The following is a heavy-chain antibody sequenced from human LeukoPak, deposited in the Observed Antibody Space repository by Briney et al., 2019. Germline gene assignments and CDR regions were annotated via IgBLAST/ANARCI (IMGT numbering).Heavy chain of an antibody. CDR1: GGSFSGYY. V-gene: IGHV4-34*01. Sequence: SETLSLTCAVYGGSFSGYYWSWIRQPPGKGLEWIGEINHSGSTNYNPSLKSRVTISVDTSKNQFSLKLSSVTAADTAVYYCARGFSLSSNYVYGGDYGMDVWGQGTTVTVSS. CDR2: INHSGST. D-gene: IGHD4-11*01. J-gene: IGHJ6*02. CDR3: ARGFSLSSNYVYGGDYGMDV.